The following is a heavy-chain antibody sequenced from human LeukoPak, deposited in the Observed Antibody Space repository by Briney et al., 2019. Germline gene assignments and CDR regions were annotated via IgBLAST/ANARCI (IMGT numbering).Heavy chain of an antibody. J-gene: IGHJ3*02. CDR1: GFTFSSYA. D-gene: IGHD5-24*01. V-gene: IGHV3-48*02. CDR2: IVSSGRTT. Sequence: GGSLRLSCAASGFTFSSYAMTWIRQAPGEGLEWVSYIVSSGRTTYYAEPVKGRFTISRDNAKISLYLQMNSLRDEDTAVYFCARSRDGYSFDAFDIWGQGTMVTVSS. CDR3: ARSRDGYSFDAFDI.